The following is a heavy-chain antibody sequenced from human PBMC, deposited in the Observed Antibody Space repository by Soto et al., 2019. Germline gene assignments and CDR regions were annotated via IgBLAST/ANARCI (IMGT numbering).Heavy chain of an antibody. Sequence: QIALKESGPTLVKPTQPLTLTCTFSGISLTTSGEGVGWVRQPPGKGLEWVALVYGDGDKRYLTSLKSRLTITKDTSKNQVVLTMTNMDPVDTGTYFCAHNIGGDYVYGFDFWCQGTKVNVS. J-gene: IGHJ3*01. CDR1: GISLTTSGEG. CDR3: AHNIGGDYVYGFDF. D-gene: IGHD3-16*01. CDR2: VYGDGDK. V-gene: IGHV2-5*02.